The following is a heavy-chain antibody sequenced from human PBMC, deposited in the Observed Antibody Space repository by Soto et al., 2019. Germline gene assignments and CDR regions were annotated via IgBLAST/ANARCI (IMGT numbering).Heavy chain of an antibody. J-gene: IGHJ1*01. CDR1: GFTFSSYA. D-gene: IGHD2-15*01. CDR3: AKQGALVVVVAYFKH. CDR2: ISGSGGSI. V-gene: IGHV3-23*01. Sequence: PGGSLRLSCAASGFTFSSYAMSWVRQAPGKGLEWVSAISGSGGSIFYAASVKGRFTISRDNPKNTLYLKMNSLRAEETALYYCAKQGALVVVVAYFKHGGKGTWVTVSP.